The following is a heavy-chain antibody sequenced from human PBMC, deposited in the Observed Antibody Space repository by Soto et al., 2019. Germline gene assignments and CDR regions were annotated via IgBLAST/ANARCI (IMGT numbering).Heavy chain of an antibody. V-gene: IGHV4-31*03. CDR3: AREHYDILTGYYAYYFDY. CDR2: IYYSGST. CDR1: GGSISSGGYY. Sequence: PSETLSLTCTVSGGSISSGGYYWSWIRQHPGKGLEWIGYIYYSGSTYYSPSLKSRVTISVDTSKNQFSLKLSSVTAADTAVYYCAREHYDILTGYYAYYFDYWGQGTLVTVSS. J-gene: IGHJ4*02. D-gene: IGHD3-9*01.